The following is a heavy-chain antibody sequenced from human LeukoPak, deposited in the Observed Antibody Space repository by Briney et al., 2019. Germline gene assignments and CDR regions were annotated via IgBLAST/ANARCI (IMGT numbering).Heavy chain of an antibody. Sequence: SETLSLTCAVHGYSLTNHYWIWIRQPPGKGLEWIAEVLHTGSTNCNPSFKSRVTVSVDTAKNQFFLNLTSVTAADTAVYYCARGPAAVHPWGRGILVTVSS. CDR1: GYSLTNHY. D-gene: IGHD6-13*01. CDR3: ARGPAAVHP. V-gene: IGHV4-34*12. J-gene: IGHJ5*02. CDR2: VLHTGST.